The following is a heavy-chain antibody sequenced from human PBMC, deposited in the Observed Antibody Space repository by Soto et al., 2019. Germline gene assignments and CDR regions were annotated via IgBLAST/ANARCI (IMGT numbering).Heavy chain of an antibody. V-gene: IGHV1-69*01. Sequence: QVQLVQSGAEVKKPGSSVKVSCKASGGTFSSYAISWVRQAPGQGLEWMGGIIPIFGTANYAQKFQGRVTIAADESTSTAYMELSSLRSEDTAVYYCGSSFAYSHPLTNWGQGTLVTVSS. CDR3: GSSFAYSHPLTN. CDR2: IIPIFGTA. D-gene: IGHD5-18*01. J-gene: IGHJ4*02. CDR1: GGTFSSYA.